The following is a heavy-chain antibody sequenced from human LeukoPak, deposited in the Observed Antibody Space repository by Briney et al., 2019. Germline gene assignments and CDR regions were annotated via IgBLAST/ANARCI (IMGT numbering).Heavy chain of an antibody. J-gene: IGHJ4*02. Sequence: SGTLSLTCAVSGGSISSSSWWSWVRQPPGKGLEWIGEMYHSGSTNLNPSLKSRVTISVDKSKNQFSLKLSSVTAADTAVYYCAVSSGWYKIDYWGQGTLVTVSS. V-gene: IGHV4-4*02. CDR2: MYHSGST. CDR1: GGSISSSSW. CDR3: AVSSGWYKIDY. D-gene: IGHD6-19*01.